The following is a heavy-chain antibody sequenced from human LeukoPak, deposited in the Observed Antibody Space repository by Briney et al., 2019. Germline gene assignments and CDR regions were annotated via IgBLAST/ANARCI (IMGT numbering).Heavy chain of an antibody. CDR3: ARVDYDILTGYYIYAFDI. J-gene: IGHJ3*02. D-gene: IGHD3-9*01. CDR1: GFTFSSYS. Sequence: GGSLRLSCAASGFTFSSYSMNWVRQAPGKGLEWVSSISGSSSYIYYADSVKGRFTTSRDNAKNSLYLQMNSLRAEDTAVYYCARVDYDILTGYYIYAFDIWGQGTMVTVSS. CDR2: ISGSSSYI. V-gene: IGHV3-21*01.